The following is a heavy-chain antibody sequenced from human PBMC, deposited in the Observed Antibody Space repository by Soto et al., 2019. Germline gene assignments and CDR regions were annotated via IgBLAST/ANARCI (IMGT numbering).Heavy chain of an antibody. CDR3: ARGLGTYYYDSTGST. D-gene: IGHD3-22*01. CDR2: IIPSLGRA. J-gene: IGHJ4*02. Sequence: QVQLVQSGAEVKKPGSSVKVSCKASGGTFSSYAINWVLQAPGPGLAWMGGIIPSLGRANYAQKLQGRVTITADESTSTAYMELRSLRSEDTALYYCARGLGTYYYDSTGSTWGQGTLVTGSS. CDR1: GGTFSSYA. V-gene: IGHV1-69*01.